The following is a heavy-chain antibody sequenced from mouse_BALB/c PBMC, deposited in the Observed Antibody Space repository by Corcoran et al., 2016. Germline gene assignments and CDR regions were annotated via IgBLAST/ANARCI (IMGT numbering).Heavy chain of an antibody. D-gene: IGHD2-3*01. J-gene: IGHJ4*01. CDR1: GYTFTNYG. V-gene: IGHV9-1*02. CDR2: INTYTGEP. CDR3: ARGDGYLMDY. Sequence: QIQLVQSGPELKKPGETVKISCKASGYTFTNYGMNWVKQAPGKGLKWMGWINTYTGEPTYADDLKGRLAFSLETYSSTAYLQINNLKNEDMDTYFCARGDGYLMDYWGQGTSVTVSS.